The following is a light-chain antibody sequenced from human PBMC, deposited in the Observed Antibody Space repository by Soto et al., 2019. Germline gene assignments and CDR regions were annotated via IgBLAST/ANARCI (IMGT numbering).Light chain of an antibody. CDR1: QSISSN. CDR3: QQYNDWPRR. Sequence: EVVMTQSPATLSVSPGERVTLSCRASQSISSNLAWYQLKAGQTPRLLVYGASTRATGFPGKFSGSGSGTDFPPTISDLQSEVFEFYFCQQYNDWPRRFGKGTKGDIK. V-gene: IGKV3-15*01. CDR2: GAS. J-gene: IGKJ1*01.